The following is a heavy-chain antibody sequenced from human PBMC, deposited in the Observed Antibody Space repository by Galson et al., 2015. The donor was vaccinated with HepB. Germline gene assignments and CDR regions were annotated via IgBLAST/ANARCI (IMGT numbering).Heavy chain of an antibody. J-gene: IGHJ4*02. V-gene: IGHV1-46*03. CDR3: ARAQWLVRAPVGY. D-gene: IGHD6-19*01. Sequence: SVKVSCKASGYTFTSYYMHWVRQAPGQGLEWMGIINPSGSSTSYAQKFQGRVTMTRDTSTSTVYMELSSLRSEDTAVYYCARAQWLVRAPVGYWGQGTLVTVSS. CDR2: INPSGSST. CDR1: GYTFTSYY.